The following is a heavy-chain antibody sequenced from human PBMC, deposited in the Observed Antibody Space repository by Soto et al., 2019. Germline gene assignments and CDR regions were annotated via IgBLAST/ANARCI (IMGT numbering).Heavy chain of an antibody. V-gene: IGHV1-24*01. CDR1: GYTLTELS. J-gene: IGHJ3*02. CDR2: FDPEDGET. CDR3: ATDLGREYSRSEEAFDI. D-gene: IGHD6-6*01. Sequence: ASVKVSCKVSGYTLTELSMHWVRQAPGKGLEWMGGFDPEDGETIYAQKFQGRVTMTEDTSTDTAYMELSSLRSEDTAVYYCATDLGREYSRSEEAFDICGQGKMVT.